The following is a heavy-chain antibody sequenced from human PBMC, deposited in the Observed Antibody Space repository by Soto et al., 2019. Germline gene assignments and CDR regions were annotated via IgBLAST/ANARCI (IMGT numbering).Heavy chain of an antibody. Sequence: GGSLRLSCAASGFTFSSYAMHWVRQAPGKGLEWVAVISYDGSNKYYADSVKGRFTISRDNSKNTLYLQMNSLRAEDTAVYYCARGMDTAMVTSLDYWGQGTLVTVSS. CDR2: ISYDGSNK. CDR3: ARGMDTAMVTSLDY. V-gene: IGHV3-30-3*01. CDR1: GFTFSSYA. D-gene: IGHD5-18*01. J-gene: IGHJ4*02.